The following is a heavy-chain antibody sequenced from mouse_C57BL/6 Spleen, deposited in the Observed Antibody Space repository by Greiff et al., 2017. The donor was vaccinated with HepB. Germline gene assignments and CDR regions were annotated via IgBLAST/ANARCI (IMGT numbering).Heavy chain of an antibody. V-gene: IGHV1-69*01. CDR2: IDPSDSYT. CDR3: ATLRRYAMDY. Sequence: QVQLQQPGAELVMPGASVKLSCKASGYTFTSYWMHWVKQRPGQGLEWIGEIDPSDSYTNYNQKFKGKSTLTVDKSSSTAYMQLSSLTSEDSAVYYCATLRRYAMDYWGQGTSVTDSS. J-gene: IGHJ4*01. CDR1: GYTFTSYW. D-gene: IGHD2-12*01.